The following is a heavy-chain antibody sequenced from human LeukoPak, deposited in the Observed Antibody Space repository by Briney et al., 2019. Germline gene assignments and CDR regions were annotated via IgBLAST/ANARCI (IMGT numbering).Heavy chain of an antibody. CDR2: IYCSGST. V-gene: IGHV4-61*08. J-gene: IGHJ5*02. D-gene: IGHD3-22*01. Sequence: SETLSLTCTVSGGSISSGGYYWSWIRQPPGKGLEWIGYIYCSGSTNYNPSLKSRVTISVDTSKNQFSLKLSSVTAADTAVYYCARFDSSGYFLGWFDPWGQGTLVTVSS. CDR3: ARFDSSGYFLGWFDP. CDR1: GGSISSGGYY.